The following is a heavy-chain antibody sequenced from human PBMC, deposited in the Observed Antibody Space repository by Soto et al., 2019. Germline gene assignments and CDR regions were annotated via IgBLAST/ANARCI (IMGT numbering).Heavy chain of an antibody. Sequence: SVKVSCKASGYTFTSYYMHWVRQAPVQGLEWMGIINPSGGSTSYAQKFQGRVTMTRDTSTSTVYMELSSLRSEDTAVYYCASSGDNPRDAFDIWGQGTMVTVSS. CDR1: GYTFTSYY. V-gene: IGHV1-46*01. J-gene: IGHJ3*02. CDR2: INPSGGST. CDR3: ASSGDNPRDAFDI. D-gene: IGHD2-21*01.